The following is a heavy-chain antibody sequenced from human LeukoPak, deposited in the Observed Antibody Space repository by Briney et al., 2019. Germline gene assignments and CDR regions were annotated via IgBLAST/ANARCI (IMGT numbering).Heavy chain of an antibody. Sequence: WGTLTLTCTASGGSFSRYYWSWIRQAPGKGLEWIVEINHSGSTNYNPSLQSRGTISVDTSKNQFSLKLSSVAAADTAVYYCASAERGYWGQGTLVTVSS. CDR3: ASAERGY. CDR2: INHSGST. CDR1: GGSFSRYY. J-gene: IGHJ4*02. V-gene: IGHV4-34*01.